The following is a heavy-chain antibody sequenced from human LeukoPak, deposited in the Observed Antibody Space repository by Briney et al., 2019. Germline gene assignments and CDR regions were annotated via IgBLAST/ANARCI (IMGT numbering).Heavy chain of an antibody. CDR1: GGSISSGSYY. V-gene: IGHV4-61*02. J-gene: IGHJ4*02. D-gene: IGHD5-24*01. Sequence: SETLSLTCTVSGGSISSGSYYWSWIRQPAGKGLEWIGRIYTSESTNYNPSLKSRVTISVDTSKNQFSLKLSSVTAADTAVYYCARGDGYNLDYWGQGTLVTVSS. CDR2: IYTSEST. CDR3: ARGDGYNLDY.